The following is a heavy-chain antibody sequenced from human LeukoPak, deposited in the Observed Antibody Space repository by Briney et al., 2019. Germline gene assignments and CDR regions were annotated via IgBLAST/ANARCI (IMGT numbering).Heavy chain of an antibody. D-gene: IGHD3-3*01. Sequence: GSLRLSCAASGFTFSNYAMSWVRQAPGKGPEWVSSITGSGGSTYYADSVKGRFTISRDNSKNTLYLQMSSLRAEDTAVYYCAKDKGDFWSGHHYWGQGTLVTVSS. J-gene: IGHJ4*02. V-gene: IGHV3-23*01. CDR3: AKDKGDFWSGHHY. CDR2: ITGSGGST. CDR1: GFTFSNYA.